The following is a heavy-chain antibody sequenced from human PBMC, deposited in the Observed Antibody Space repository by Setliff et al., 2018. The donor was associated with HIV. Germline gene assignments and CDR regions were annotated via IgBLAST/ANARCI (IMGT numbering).Heavy chain of an antibody. V-gene: IGHV4-34*01. CDR2: MNHRGVI. Sequence: SETLSLTCTVYGGSFSGYYWTWIRQPPGKGLEFIGEMNHRGVIKYLSSLKSRVTMAVDTSKNQFSLKLSSVTAADTAVYYCARGSLYSSSSCFDYWGQGTLVTVSS. D-gene: IGHD6-13*01. CDR3: ARGSLYSSSSCFDY. CDR1: GGSFSGYY. J-gene: IGHJ4*02.